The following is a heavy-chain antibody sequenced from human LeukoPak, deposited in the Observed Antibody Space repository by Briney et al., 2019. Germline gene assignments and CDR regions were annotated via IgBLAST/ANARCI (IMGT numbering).Heavy chain of an antibody. D-gene: IGHD2-2*01. CDR3: ARATDSQLLVAVIRETYYMDV. J-gene: IGHJ6*03. Sequence: SETLSLTCAVYGGSFSGYYWSWIRQPPGRGLEWIGEINHSGSTNYNPSLKSRVTISVDTSKNQFSLKLSSVTAADTAVYYCARATDSQLLVAVIRETYYMDVWGKGTTVTVSS. CDR2: INHSGST. CDR1: GGSFSGYY. V-gene: IGHV4-34*01.